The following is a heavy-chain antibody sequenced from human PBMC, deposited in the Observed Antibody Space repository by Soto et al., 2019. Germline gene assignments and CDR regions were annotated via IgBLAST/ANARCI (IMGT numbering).Heavy chain of an antibody. V-gene: IGHV3-73*02. CDR1: GITFNDSA. Sequence: EVQLVESGGGLVQPGGSLKLSCAASGITFNDSAMHWVRQASGKGLEWVGRIRSKVNTYATAYAASVKGRFTISRDDSMNTAYLQMNSLKTEDTAVYYCTRRRDWTAMDPLDYWGQGTLVTVSS. CDR3: TRRRDWTAMDPLDY. D-gene: IGHD5-18*01. CDR2: IRSKVNTYAT. J-gene: IGHJ4*02.